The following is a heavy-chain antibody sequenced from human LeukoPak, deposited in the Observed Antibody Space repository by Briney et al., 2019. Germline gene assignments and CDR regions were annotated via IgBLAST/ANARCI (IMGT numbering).Heavy chain of an antibody. CDR2: IKQDGSEK. CDR1: GFTFSSYW. J-gene: IGHJ4*02. D-gene: IGHD3-9*01. CDR3: ARGEYYDILSHYFDH. Sequence: GGSLRLSCVASGFTFSSYWMSWVRQAPGKGLEWVANIKQDGSEKYYVDSVKGRFTISRDNAKNSLYLQMNSLRAEDTAVYYCARGEYYDILSHYFDHWGQGTLVTVSS. V-gene: IGHV3-7*04.